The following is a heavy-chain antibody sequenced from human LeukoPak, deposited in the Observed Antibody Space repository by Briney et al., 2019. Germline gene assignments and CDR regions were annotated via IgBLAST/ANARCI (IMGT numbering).Heavy chain of an antibody. Sequence: SVKVSCKASGYTFTSYDINWVRQATGQGLEWMGGIIPIFGTANYAQKFQGRVTITADESTSTAYMELSSLRSEDTAVYYCARLCSGCSDDYWGQGTLVTVSS. CDR3: ARLCSGCSDDY. V-gene: IGHV1-69*13. J-gene: IGHJ4*02. CDR2: IIPIFGTA. CDR1: GYTFTSYD. D-gene: IGHD3-10*02.